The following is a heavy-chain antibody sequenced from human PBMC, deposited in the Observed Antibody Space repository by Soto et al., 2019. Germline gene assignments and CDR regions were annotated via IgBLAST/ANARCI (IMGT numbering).Heavy chain of an antibody. CDR3: ARDLRGIAAAGTV. V-gene: IGHV3-21*01. J-gene: IGHJ4*02. CDR2: ISSSSSYI. Sequence: GGSLRLSCAASGFTFSSYSMNWVRQAPGKGLEWVSSISSSSSYIYYADSVKGRFTISRDNAKNSLYLQMNSLRAEDTAVYYCARDLRGIAAAGTVWGQGTLVTVSS. D-gene: IGHD6-13*01. CDR1: GFTFSSYS.